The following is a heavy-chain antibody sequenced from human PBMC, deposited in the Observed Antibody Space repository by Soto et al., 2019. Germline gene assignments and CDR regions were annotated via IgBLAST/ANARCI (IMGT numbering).Heavy chain of an antibody. J-gene: IGHJ4*02. CDR2: INAGNGNT. CDR1: GYTFTSYA. V-gene: IGHV1-3*01. CDR3: ARSIVVVTALAY. D-gene: IGHD2-21*02. Sequence: ASVKVSCKASGYTFTSYAMHWVRQSPGQRLEWMGWINAGNGNTKYSQKFQGRVTITRDTSASTAYMELSSLRSEDTAVYYCARSIVVVTALAYCGRGTLVTVSS.